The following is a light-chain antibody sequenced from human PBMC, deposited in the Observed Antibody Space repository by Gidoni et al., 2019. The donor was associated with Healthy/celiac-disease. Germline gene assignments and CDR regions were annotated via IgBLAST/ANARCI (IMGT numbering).Light chain of an antibody. CDR1: QSISSY. V-gene: IGKV1-39*01. CDR3: QQSYSTPRT. Sequence: DIQTTPSPSSLSASVGDRVTITCRASQSISSYLNWYQQKQGKAPKLLIYAASSLQSGVPSRFSGSGSGTDFTLTISSLQPEDFATYYGQQSYSTPRTFGQXTKLEIK. CDR2: AAS. J-gene: IGKJ2*02.